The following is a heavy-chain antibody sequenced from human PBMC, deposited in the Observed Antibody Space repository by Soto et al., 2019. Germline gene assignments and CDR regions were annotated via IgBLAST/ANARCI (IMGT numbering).Heavy chain of an antibody. CDR3: ARGITLPTPLDY. V-gene: IGHV1-3*01. J-gene: IGHJ4*02. D-gene: IGHD1-20*01. Sequence: ASVKVSCKASGYTFTSYAMHCVRQAPGQRLEWMGWINAGNGNTKYSQKFQGRVTTTRDTSASTAYMELSSLRSEDTAVYYCARGITLPTPLDYWGQGTLVTVSS. CDR2: INAGNGNT. CDR1: GYTFTSYA.